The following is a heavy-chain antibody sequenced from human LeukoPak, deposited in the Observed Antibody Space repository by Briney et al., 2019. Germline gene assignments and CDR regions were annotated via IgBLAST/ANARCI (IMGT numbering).Heavy chain of an antibody. D-gene: IGHD1-14*01. CDR2: ISGSGGST. V-gene: IGHV3-23*01. CDR3: AKPLSLTRRPADY. Sequence: GGSLRLSCAASGFSFSSYAMSWVRQAPGKGLEWVSGISGSGGSTYYADSVKGRFTISRDNSKNTLYLQMNSLRAEDTAVYYCAKPLSLTRRPADYWGQGTLVTVSS. CDR1: GFSFSSYA. J-gene: IGHJ4*02.